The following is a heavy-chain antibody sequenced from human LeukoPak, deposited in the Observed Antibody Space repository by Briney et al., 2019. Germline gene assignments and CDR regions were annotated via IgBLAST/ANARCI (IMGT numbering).Heavy chain of an antibody. J-gene: IGHJ4*02. CDR2: IKQAGSEK. D-gene: IGHD5-24*01. Sequence: GGSLRLSCAASGFTFSNYWMSWVRQAPGKGLEWVANIKQAGSEKYYLDSLEGRFTISRDNAKNSLYLQMNSLRVDDTAVYYCARDVEGSLDYWGQGTLVAVSS. V-gene: IGHV3-7*01. CDR1: GFTFSNYW. CDR3: ARDVEGSLDY.